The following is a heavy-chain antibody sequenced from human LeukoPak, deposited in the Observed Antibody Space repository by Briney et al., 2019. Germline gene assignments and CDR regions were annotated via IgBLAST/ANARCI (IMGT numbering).Heavy chain of an antibody. V-gene: IGHV3-48*01. J-gene: IGHJ6*03. Sequence: GGSLRLSCAASGFTFSSYGMNWVRQAPGKGLEWVSYISSSSSTIYYADSVKGRFTISRDNAKNSLYLQMNSLRAEDTAVYYCARCWANIGSYHYYYMDVWGKGTTVTVSS. D-gene: IGHD2-15*01. CDR1: GFTFSSYG. CDR3: ARCWANIGSYHYYYMDV. CDR2: ISSSSSTI.